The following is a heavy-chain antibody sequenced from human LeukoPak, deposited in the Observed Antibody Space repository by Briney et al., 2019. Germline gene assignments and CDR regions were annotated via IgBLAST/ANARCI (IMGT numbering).Heavy chain of an antibody. CDR1: GFTLSNHW. CDR2: VNRDGSEA. J-gene: IGHJ6*02. Sequence: GGSLRLSCAASGFTLSNHWMTWVRQVPGRGPEWVANVNRDGSEAYYLDSVKGRFTISKDNAKNSLYLQMNSLRAEDTALYHCARNNGMDVWGQGTTVIVSS. V-gene: IGHV3-7*03. CDR3: ARNNGMDV.